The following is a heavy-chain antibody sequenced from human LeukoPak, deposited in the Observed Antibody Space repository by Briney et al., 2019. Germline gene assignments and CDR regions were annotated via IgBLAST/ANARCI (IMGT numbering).Heavy chain of an antibody. D-gene: IGHD3-3*01. CDR1: GYTLTELS. Sequence: ASVKVSCKVSGYTLTELSMHWVRQAPGQGLEWMGIINPSGGSTSYAQKFQGRVTMTRDTSTSTVYMELSSLRSEDTAVYYCAREGIATIFGVARPYYYGMDVWGQGTTVTVSS. J-gene: IGHJ6*02. V-gene: IGHV1-46*01. CDR3: AREGIATIFGVARPYYYGMDV. CDR2: INPSGGST.